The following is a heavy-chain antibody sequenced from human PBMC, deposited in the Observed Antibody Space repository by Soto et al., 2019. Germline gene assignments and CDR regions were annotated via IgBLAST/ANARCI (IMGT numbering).Heavy chain of an antibody. V-gene: IGHV5-51*01. CDR2: IYPGDSDT. J-gene: IGHJ6*02. CDR1: GYSFSSYW. Sequence: GESLKISCKGSGYSFSSYWINWVRQMPGKGLEWMGIIYPGDSDTRYSPSFQGQVTISADKSISTAYLQWRSLKASDTAMYYCARHHGSPGSYFGMDVWGQGTTVTVS. D-gene: IGHD6-13*01. CDR3: ARHHGSPGSYFGMDV.